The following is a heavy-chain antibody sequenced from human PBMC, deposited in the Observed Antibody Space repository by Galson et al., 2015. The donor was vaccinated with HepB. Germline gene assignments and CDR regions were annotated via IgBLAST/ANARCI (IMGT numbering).Heavy chain of an antibody. CDR3: AANLGILEWLSPVDY. V-gene: IGHV3-74*01. CDR2: INSDGSST. J-gene: IGHJ4*02. D-gene: IGHD3-3*01. Sequence: SLRLSCAAPGFTFSSYWMHWVRQAPGKGLVWVSRINSDGSSTSYADSVKGRFTISRDNAKNTLYLQMNSLRAEDTAVYYCAANLGILEWLSPVDYWGQGTLVTVSS. CDR1: GFTFSSYW.